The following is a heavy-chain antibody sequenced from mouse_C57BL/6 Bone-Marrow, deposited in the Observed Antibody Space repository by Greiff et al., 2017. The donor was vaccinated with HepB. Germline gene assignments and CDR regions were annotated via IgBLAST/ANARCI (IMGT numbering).Heavy chain of an antibody. CDR1: GYTFTSYW. D-gene: IGHD3-2*02. J-gene: IGHJ2*01. Sequence: QVQLQQPGAELVRPGSSVKLSCKASGYTFTSYWMDWVKQRPGQGLEWIGNIYPSDSETHYNQKFKDKATLTVDKSSSTAYMQLSSLTSEDSAVYYCARGGGQLRLRGYFDYWGQGTTPTVSS. CDR3: ARGGGQLRLRGYFDY. CDR2: IYPSDSET. V-gene: IGHV1-61*01.